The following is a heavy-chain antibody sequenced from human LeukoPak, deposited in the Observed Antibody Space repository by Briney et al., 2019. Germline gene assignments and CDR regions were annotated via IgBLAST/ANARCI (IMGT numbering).Heavy chain of an antibody. CDR3: ARDYYDSSGYNYYMDV. CDR1: GYTFTSYY. J-gene: IGHJ6*03. Sequence: ASVKVSCKASGYTFTSYYMHWVRQAPGQGLEWMGIINPSGGSTSYAQKFQGRVTMTRDMSTSTVYMELSSLRSEDTAVYYCARDYYDSSGYNYYMDVWGKGTTVTISS. CDR2: INPSGGST. V-gene: IGHV1-46*01. D-gene: IGHD3-22*01.